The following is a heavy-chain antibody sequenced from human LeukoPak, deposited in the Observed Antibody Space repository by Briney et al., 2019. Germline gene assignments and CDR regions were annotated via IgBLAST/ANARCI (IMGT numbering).Heavy chain of an antibody. CDR3: ARELTRFGELDX. CDR1: GYSFTRHV. Sequence: ASVTVSCTTSGYSFTRHVLHWVRQAPGQGLEWMGWIKVANGDTKYSQRFQGRVTFVRDTSATTVYMDLSSLTSEDTALYYCARELTRFGELDXWGQGTLVTVSS. CDR2: IKVANGDT. J-gene: IGHJ4*02. D-gene: IGHD3-10*01. V-gene: IGHV1-3*01.